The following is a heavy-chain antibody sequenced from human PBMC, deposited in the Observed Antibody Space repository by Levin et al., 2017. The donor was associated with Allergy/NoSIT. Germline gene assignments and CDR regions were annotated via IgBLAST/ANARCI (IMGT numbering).Heavy chain of an antibody. D-gene: IGHD2-21*02. CDR3: ARGAYCGGDCYSGFGWFDP. CDR1: GYTFTGYY. V-gene: IGHV1-2*06. Sequence: ASVKVSCKASGYTFTGYYMHWVRQAPGQGLEWMGRINPNSGGTNYAQKFQGRVTMTRDTSISTAYMELSRLRSDDTAVYYCARGAYCGGDCYSGFGWFDPWGQGTLVTVSS. CDR2: INPNSGGT. J-gene: IGHJ5*02.